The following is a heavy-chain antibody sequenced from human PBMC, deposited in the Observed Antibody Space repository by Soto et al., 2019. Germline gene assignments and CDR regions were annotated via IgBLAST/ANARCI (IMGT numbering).Heavy chain of an antibody. D-gene: IGHD3-22*01. V-gene: IGHV3-30-3*01. J-gene: IGHJ4*02. CDR3: ARNTDYYDSSGYYGY. Sequence: GSLRLSCAASGFTFSSYAMHWVRQAPGKGLEWVAVISYDGSNKYYADSVKGRFTISRDNSKNTLYLQMNSLRAEDTAVYYCARNTDYYDSSGYYGYWGQGTLVTVSS. CDR2: ISYDGSNK. CDR1: GFTFSSYA.